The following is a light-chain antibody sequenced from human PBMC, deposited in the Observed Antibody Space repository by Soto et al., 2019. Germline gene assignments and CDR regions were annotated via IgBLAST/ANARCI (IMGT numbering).Light chain of an antibody. Sequence: IVLTQSPGTLSLSPGERATLSCRASQTVRTNYLAWFQHKPGQAPRLLIYGASSRATGIPDRFSGSGSGTDFTLTINRLEPEEFAVYFCQQYSDSPLTFGGGTKVEIK. CDR2: GAS. CDR3: QQYSDSPLT. J-gene: IGKJ4*01. V-gene: IGKV3-20*01. CDR1: QTVRTNY.